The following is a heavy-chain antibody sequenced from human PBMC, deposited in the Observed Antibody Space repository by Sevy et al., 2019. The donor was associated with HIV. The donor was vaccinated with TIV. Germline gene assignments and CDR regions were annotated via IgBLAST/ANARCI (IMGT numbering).Heavy chain of an antibody. D-gene: IGHD3-16*01. J-gene: IGHJ4*02. Sequence: GGSLRLSCGASGFTFSVYWMNWVRQAPGKGLEWVANIIGDGSDKHYVDSVEGRFTISRDNGKNLLYLQMNSLRVEDTAVYYCAHETIGRFDSWGQGTLVTVSS. CDR3: AHETIGRFDS. V-gene: IGHV3-7*01. CDR1: GFTFSVYW. CDR2: IIGDGSDK.